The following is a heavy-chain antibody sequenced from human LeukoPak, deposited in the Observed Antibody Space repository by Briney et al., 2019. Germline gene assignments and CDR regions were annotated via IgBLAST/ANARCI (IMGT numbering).Heavy chain of an antibody. V-gene: IGHV1-18*01. CDR2: INPYSGNT. CDR3: ARVLYYFWSCYLQPRVY. CDR1: GYTFTSYG. J-gene: IGHJ4*02. Sequence: ASVKVSCKASGYTFTSYGMNWVRQAPGQGLEWMGWINPYSGNTNYAQKFQGRVTMTTDTSTSTAYMELRSLRSDDTAGYYCARVLYYFWSCYLQPRVYWRRGTLVSVSS. D-gene: IGHD3-3*01.